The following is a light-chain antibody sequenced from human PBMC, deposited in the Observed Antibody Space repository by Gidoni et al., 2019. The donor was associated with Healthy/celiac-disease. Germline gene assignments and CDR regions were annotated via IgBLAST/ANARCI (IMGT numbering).Light chain of an antibody. CDR3: QQRSNWPRLT. CDR1: QSVSSY. V-gene: IGKV3-11*01. J-gene: IGKJ4*01. Sequence: EIVLTQSPATLSLSPGERATLSCRASQSVSSYLAWYQQKPGQAPRLLIYDASNRATGIPARFSGGGSGTAFSLTISSLEPEDFAVYYCQQRSNWPRLTFGGGTKVEIK. CDR2: DAS.